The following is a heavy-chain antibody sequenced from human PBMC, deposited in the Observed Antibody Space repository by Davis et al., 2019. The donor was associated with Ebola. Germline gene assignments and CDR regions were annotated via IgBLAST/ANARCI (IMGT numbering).Heavy chain of an antibody. V-gene: IGHV1-18*04. D-gene: IGHD2-21*01. CDR1: GYTFTSYC. J-gene: IGHJ5*01. CDR3: ARGASAYGPSWFDS. CDR2: ISPYNRST. Sequence: AASVKVSCKTSGYTFTSYCINWVRQAPGQGLEWMGWISPYNRSTNSAQKFMGRVTLTTDTSTRTAYMELRGLRSDDTAIYYCARGASAYGPSWFDSWGQGTLVTVSS.